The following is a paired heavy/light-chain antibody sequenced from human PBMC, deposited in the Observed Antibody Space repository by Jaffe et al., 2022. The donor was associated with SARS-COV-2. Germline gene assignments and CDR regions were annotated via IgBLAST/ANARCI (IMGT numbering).Heavy chain of an antibody. CDR1: GFTFSSYA. D-gene: IGHD1-26*01. CDR2: IGGSGDAT. Sequence: EVQLVESGGSLIQPGGSLRLSCAASGFTFSSYAMKWVRQAPGRGLEWVSAIGGSGDATYYADSVKGRFTISRDNSKTTVYLQMNSLTAEDTAVYYCAKGTFTAGASAFEVWGHGTMVTVSS. V-gene: IGHV3-23*04. J-gene: IGHJ3*01. CDR3: AKGTFTAGASAFEV.
Light chain of an antibody. V-gene: IGKV1-5*03. Sequence: DIQMTQSPSTLSASVGDRVTITCRASQSISSWLAWYQQKPGKAPKLVINKASSLESGVPSRFSGSASGTEFTLTISSLQPDDSATYYCQQYSSYWTFGQGTKVEVK. CDR2: KAS. CDR1: QSISSW. J-gene: IGKJ1*01. CDR3: QQYSSYWT.